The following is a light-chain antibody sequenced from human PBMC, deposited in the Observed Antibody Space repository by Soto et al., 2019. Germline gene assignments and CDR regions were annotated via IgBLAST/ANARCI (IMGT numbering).Light chain of an antibody. V-gene: IGKV4-1*01. CDR3: QQHYSTPPT. CDR2: WAS. Sequence: DIVMTQSPDSLAVSLGERATINCKSSQSVLYSSNNKNYLAWYQQKSGQPPKLLIDWASTRESGVPDRFSGSGSGTDFTLTIISLQAEGVAVYYCQQHYSTPPTFGQGTKLEIK. CDR1: QSVLYSSNNKNY. J-gene: IGKJ2*01.